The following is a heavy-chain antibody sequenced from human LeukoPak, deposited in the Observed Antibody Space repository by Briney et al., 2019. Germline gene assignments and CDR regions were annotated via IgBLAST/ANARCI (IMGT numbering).Heavy chain of an antibody. CDR3: ARDASKETRMVNDY. CDR2: ISYDGSRK. Sequence: GGSLRLSCTASGFTFSNYAMHWGRQAPGKGLEWVAVISYDGSRKDYTDSVNGRFTISRDNSKNTLYLQMNSLRAEDTAVYYCARDASKETRMVNDYWGQGTLVTVSS. D-gene: IGHD5-18*01. J-gene: IGHJ4*02. V-gene: IGHV3-30*04. CDR1: GFTFSNYA.